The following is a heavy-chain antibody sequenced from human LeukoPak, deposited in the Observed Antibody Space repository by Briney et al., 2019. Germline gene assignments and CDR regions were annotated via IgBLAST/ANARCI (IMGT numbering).Heavy chain of an antibody. J-gene: IGHJ3*02. D-gene: IGHD4-23*01. V-gene: IGHV3-23*01. CDR2: ISSGGGTT. CDR1: GFTFSSYA. Sequence: GGSLRLSCAASGFTFSSYAMSWVRQAPGKGPEWVSAISSGGGTTYYADSVKGRFTVSRDNSKNTLYLQMNSLRAEDTAIYYCAKVRPETTTVVILDAFDIWGQGTMVTVSS. CDR3: AKVRPETTTVVILDAFDI.